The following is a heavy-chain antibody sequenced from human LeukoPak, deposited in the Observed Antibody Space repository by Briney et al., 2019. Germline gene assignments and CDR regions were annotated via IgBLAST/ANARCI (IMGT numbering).Heavy chain of an antibody. V-gene: IGHV1-18*01. CDR1: GYTFTIYG. Sequence: ASVNVSCKASGYTFTIYGISWVRQAPGQGMEWMGWISAYNGNTNYAQKLQGRVTMTTDTSTSTAYMELRSLRADDTAVYYCARVIRYRYYYYYYMDVWGKGTTVTVSS. CDR3: ARVIRYRYYYYYYMDV. D-gene: IGHD2-2*02. J-gene: IGHJ6*03. CDR2: ISAYNGNT.